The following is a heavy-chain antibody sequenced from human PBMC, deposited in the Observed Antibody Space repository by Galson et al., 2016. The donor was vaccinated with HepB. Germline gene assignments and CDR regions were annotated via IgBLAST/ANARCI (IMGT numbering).Heavy chain of an antibody. CDR1: GLTFSSYG. D-gene: IGHD1-1*01. V-gene: IGHV3-33*01. CDR2: IWYDGSNK. CDR3: ARVLGGTSTGYFDL. J-gene: IGHJ4*02. Sequence: SLRLSCAASGLTFSSYGMHWVRQAPGKGLEWVALIWYDGSNKYYADSVKGRFTISRDNSKNTLYPQMNSLRAEDTAVCYRARVLGGTSTGYFDLWGQGTLVTVSS.